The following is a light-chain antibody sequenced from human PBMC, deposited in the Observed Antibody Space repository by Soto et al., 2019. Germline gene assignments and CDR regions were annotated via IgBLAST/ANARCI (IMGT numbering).Light chain of an antibody. J-gene: IGKJ1*01. CDR3: KQYFTSQWT. CDR2: WAS. Sequence: DIVMTQSPDSLAVSLGERATFNCKSSQSILDRSKNKYYLAWYQQKSGQPPKLLIYWASLRESGVPDRFTGSGSGTDFTLTISSLQDEDVEVYYCKQYFTSQWTLGQGTKVDI. V-gene: IGKV4-1*01. CDR1: QSILDRSKNKYY.